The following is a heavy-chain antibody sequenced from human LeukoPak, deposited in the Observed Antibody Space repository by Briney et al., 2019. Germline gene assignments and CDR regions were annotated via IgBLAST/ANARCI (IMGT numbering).Heavy chain of an antibody. CDR3: AKWGDYDVLTGYYDSDY. D-gene: IGHD3-9*01. CDR1: GFTFSSYS. CDR2: ISSSSSYI. V-gene: IGHV3-21*04. J-gene: IGHJ4*02. Sequence: PGGSLRLSCAASGFTFSSYSMNWVRQAPGKGLEWVSSISSSSSYIYYADSVKGRFTISRDNSKNTLYLQMNSLSAEDTAIYYCAKWGDYDVLTGYYDSDYWGQGTLVTVSS.